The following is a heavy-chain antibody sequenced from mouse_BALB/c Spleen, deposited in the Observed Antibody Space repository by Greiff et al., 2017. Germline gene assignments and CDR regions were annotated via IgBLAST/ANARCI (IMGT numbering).Heavy chain of an antibody. Sequence: VQLQQSGAELAKPGASVKMSCKASGYTFTSYWMHWVKQRPGQGLEWIGYINPSTGYTEYNQKFKDKATLTADKSSSTAYMQLSSLTSEDSAVYYCARLDGYYPDYYAMDYWGQGTSVTVSS. V-gene: IGHV1-7*01. CDR3: ARLDGYYPDYYAMDY. CDR2: INPSTGYT. D-gene: IGHD2-3*01. CDR1: GYTFTSYW. J-gene: IGHJ4*01.